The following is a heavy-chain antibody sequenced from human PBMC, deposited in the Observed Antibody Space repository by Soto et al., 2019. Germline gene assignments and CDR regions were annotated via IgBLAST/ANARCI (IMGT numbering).Heavy chain of an antibody. V-gene: IGHV1-18*01. Sequence: QVQLVQSGPEVKKPGASVKVSCKTSGYTFTSYGISWVRQAPGQGLEWMGWISTDKGKTTHAQKFQGRVTMTTDTSTSTAYMHLSSLRSDDTAVYYCAPRSPAFDHWGPGTLVTVSS. CDR2: ISTDKGKT. J-gene: IGHJ4*02. CDR1: GYTFTSYG. CDR3: APRSPAFDH.